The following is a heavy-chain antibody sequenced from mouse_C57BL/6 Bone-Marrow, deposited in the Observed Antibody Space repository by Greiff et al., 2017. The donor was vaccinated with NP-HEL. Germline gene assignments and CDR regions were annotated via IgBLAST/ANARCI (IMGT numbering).Heavy chain of an antibody. CDR1: GFTFSDYG. D-gene: IGHD4-1*01. CDR3: AREGNWGYAMDY. J-gene: IGHJ4*01. Sequence: EVKLMESGGGLVKPGGSLKLSCAASGFTFSDYGMHWVRQAPEKGLEWVAYISSGSSTIYYAATVKGRFTISRDNAKNTLFLPMTSLRSEDTAMYYCAREGNWGYAMDYWGQGTSVTVSS. V-gene: IGHV5-17*01. CDR2: ISSGSSTI.